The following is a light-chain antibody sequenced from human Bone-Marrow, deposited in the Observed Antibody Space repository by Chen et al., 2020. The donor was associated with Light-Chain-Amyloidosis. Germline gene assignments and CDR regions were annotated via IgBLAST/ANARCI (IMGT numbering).Light chain of an antibody. CDR1: TIGSTG. CDR3: QVWDRSSDRPV. J-gene: IGLJ3*02. V-gene: IGLV3-21*02. CDR2: DDS. Sequence: SYVLTQPSSVSVAPGQTATIACGGNTIGSTGVHWYQQTPGQAPLLVVYDDSDRPSGIPGRLSGANSGNSASLTISRVEAGDEADYYCQVWDRSSDRPVFGGGTKLTVL.